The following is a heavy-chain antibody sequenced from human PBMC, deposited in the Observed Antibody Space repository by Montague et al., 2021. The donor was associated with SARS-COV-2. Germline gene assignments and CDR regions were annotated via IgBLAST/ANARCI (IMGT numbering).Heavy chain of an antibody. J-gene: IGHJ5*01. Sequence: SETLSLTCTVSGGSISSYYWSWIRQPPGKGLEWIGYIYYSGSTNYNPSLKSRVTISVDTSKNQFSLKLSSVTAADTAVYYCARLGDIFTGYYNWFDSWGQGTLVTVSS. V-gene: IGHV4-59*01. CDR2: IYYSGST. CDR1: GGSISSYY. D-gene: IGHD3-9*01. CDR3: ARLGDIFTGYYNWFDS.